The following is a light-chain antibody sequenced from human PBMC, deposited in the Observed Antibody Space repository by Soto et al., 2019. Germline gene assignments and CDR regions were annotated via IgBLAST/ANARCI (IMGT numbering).Light chain of an antibody. Sequence: EILMTQSPATLSVSPGERATLSCRASQSVGSHLAWYQQKPGQAPRLLIYGASTMATGIPARFSGSGSGTDFTVTISSLQSEDSAVYYYQQYNNWARTFGQGTKVEIK. CDR3: QQYNNWART. J-gene: IGKJ1*01. CDR1: QSVGSH. V-gene: IGKV3-15*01. CDR2: GAS.